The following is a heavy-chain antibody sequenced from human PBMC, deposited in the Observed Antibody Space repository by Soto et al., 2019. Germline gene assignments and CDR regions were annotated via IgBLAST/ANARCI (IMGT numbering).Heavy chain of an antibody. CDR1: GGSFSGYY. J-gene: IGHJ2*01. Sequence: RSLTCAVYGGSFSGYYWSWIRQPPGKGLEWIGEINNSGSTNYNPSLKSRVSISVGTSNNQFSLKLSSVTAADTAVYYCARGRGDGYNQDWYFDLWGRGTLVTVSS. CDR2: INNSGST. V-gene: IGHV4-34*01. D-gene: IGHD3-10*01. CDR3: ARGRGDGYNQDWYFDL.